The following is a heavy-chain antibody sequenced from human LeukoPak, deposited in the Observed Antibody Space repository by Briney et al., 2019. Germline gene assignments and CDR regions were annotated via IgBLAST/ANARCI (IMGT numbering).Heavy chain of an antibody. J-gene: IGHJ4*02. D-gene: IGHD3-9*01. CDR1: GYTFTGYY. CDR2: IKPNSGGT. Sequence: ASVKVSCKASGYTFTGYYMHWVRQAPGQGLEWMGRIKPNSGGTNYAQKFQGRVTMTRDTSISTAYMELSRLRSDDTAVYYCARGGYAMTGGDYFDYWGQGTLVTVSS. V-gene: IGHV1-2*06. CDR3: ARGGYAMTGGDYFDY.